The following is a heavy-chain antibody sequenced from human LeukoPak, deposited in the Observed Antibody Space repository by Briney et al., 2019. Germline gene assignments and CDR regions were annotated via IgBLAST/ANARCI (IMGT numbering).Heavy chain of an antibody. Sequence: GASVKVSCKASGYTFTGYYMHWVRQAPGQGLEWMGWINPNSGGTNYAQKFQGRVTMTRDTSISTAYMELSRLRSDDTAVYYCARDREYSYGDNFDYWGQGTLVTVSS. V-gene: IGHV1-2*02. CDR1: GYTFTGYY. D-gene: IGHD5-18*01. CDR2: INPNSGGT. J-gene: IGHJ4*02. CDR3: ARDREYSYGDNFDY.